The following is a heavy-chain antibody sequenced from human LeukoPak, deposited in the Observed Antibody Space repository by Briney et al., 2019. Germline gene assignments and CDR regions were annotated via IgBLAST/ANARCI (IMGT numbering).Heavy chain of an antibody. Sequence: GESLKISCKGSGYTFNNYWITWVRQMPGKGLEWMGIIYPGDSETRYSPPFQGQVTISADKSISTAYLQWSSLKASDTAMYYCARRSASVAQFDYWGQGTLVTVSS. CDR2: IYPGDSET. CDR3: ARRSASVAQFDY. D-gene: IGHD3-10*01. V-gene: IGHV5-51*01. J-gene: IGHJ4*02. CDR1: GYTFNNYW.